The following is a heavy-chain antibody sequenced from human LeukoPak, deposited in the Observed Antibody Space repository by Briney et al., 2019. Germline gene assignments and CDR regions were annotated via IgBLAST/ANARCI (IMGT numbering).Heavy chain of an antibody. V-gene: IGHV3-23*01. Sequence: GGSLRLSCAASGFTFSGYGMSWVRQAPGKGLEWVSAISGSGGSTYYADSVKGRFTISRDNSKNTLYLQMNSLRAEDTAVYYCAKVRDIVVVPAARGFYYFDYWGQGTLVTVSS. CDR1: GFTFSGYG. D-gene: IGHD2-2*01. CDR3: AKVRDIVVVPAARGFYYFDY. J-gene: IGHJ4*02. CDR2: ISGSGGST.